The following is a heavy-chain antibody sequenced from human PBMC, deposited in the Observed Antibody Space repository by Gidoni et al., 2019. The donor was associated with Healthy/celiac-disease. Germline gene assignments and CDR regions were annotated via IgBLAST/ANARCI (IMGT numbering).Heavy chain of an antibody. Sequence: QVQLQQWGAGLLKPSETLSLTCAGSCGSFMGYYWSWLRQPPGKGLEWIGEINHSGSTNYNPSLKSRVTISVDTSKNQFSLKLSSVTAADTAVYYCASGPDARYYYYYGMDVWGQGTTVTVSS. V-gene: IGHV4-34*01. CDR1: CGSFMGYY. D-gene: IGHD2-2*01. CDR3: ASGPDARYYYYYGMDV. CDR2: INHSGST. J-gene: IGHJ6*02.